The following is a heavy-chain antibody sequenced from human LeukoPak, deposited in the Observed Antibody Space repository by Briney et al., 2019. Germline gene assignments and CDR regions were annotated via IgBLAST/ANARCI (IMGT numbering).Heavy chain of an antibody. J-gene: IGHJ4*02. CDR3: ATEGNSGSYDY. V-gene: IGHV1-8*02. D-gene: IGHD1-26*01. CDR1: GYTFTSYY. CDR2: MNPNSGNT. Sequence: ASVKVSCKASGYTFTSYYMHWVRQAPGQGLEWMGWMNPNSGNTGYAQKFQGRVTMTRNTSISTAYMELSSLRSEDTAVYYCATEGNSGSYDYWGQGTLVTVSS.